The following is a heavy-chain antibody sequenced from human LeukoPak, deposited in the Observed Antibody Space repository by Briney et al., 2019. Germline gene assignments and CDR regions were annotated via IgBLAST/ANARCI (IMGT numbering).Heavy chain of an antibody. CDR1: GFTFDDYA. D-gene: IGHD6-19*01. CDR2: ISWNSGSI. CDR3: AKAPTVAGTVGDDAFDI. Sequence: GRSLRLSCAASGFTFDDYAMHWVRQALGKGLEWVSGISWNSGSIGYADSVKGRFTISRVNAKNSLYLQMNSLRAEDTALYYCAKAPTVAGTVGDDAFDIWGQGTMVTVSS. V-gene: IGHV3-9*01. J-gene: IGHJ3*02.